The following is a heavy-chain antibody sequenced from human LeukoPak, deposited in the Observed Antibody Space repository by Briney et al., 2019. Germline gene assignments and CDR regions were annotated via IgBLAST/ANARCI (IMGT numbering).Heavy chain of an antibody. D-gene: IGHD6-19*01. CDR3: ASAVAGTVYTSEL. J-gene: IGHJ4*02. Sequence: PSETLSLTCAVYGGSFSGYYWSWIRQPPGKGLEWIGEIYHSGSTNYNPSLKSRVTISVDKSKNQFSLKLSSVTAADTAVYYCASAVAGTVYTSELWGQGTLVTVSS. CDR2: IYHSGST. V-gene: IGHV4-34*01. CDR1: GGSFSGYY.